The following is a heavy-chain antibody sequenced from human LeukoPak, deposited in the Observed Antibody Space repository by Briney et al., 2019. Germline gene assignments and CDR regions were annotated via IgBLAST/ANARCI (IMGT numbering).Heavy chain of an antibody. D-gene: IGHD3-10*01. J-gene: IGHJ4*02. V-gene: IGHV3-48*04. CDR1: GFTFSSYS. Sequence: PGGSLRLSCAASGFTFSSYSMNWVRQAPGKGLEWVSYISSSSSTIYYADSVKGRFTISRDNAKNSLYLQMNSLRAEDTAVYYCARVCDERKFGELCPDYWGQGTLVTVSS. CDR2: ISSSSSTI. CDR3: ARVCDERKFGELCPDY.